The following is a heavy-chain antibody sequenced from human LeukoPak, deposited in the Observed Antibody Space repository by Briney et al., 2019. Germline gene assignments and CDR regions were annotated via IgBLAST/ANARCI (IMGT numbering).Heavy chain of an antibody. CDR2: ISSSGSTI. CDR3: ARVGISDAFDI. V-gene: IGHV3-48*03. Sequence: GGSLGLSCAASGFTFSSYEMNWVRQAPGKGLEWVSYISSSGSTIYYADSVKGRFTISRDNAKNSLYLQMNSLRAEDTAVYYCARVGISDAFDIWGQGTMVTVSS. D-gene: IGHD2-15*01. CDR1: GFTFSSYE. J-gene: IGHJ3*02.